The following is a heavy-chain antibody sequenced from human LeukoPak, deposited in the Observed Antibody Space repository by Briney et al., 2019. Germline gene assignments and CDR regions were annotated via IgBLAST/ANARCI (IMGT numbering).Heavy chain of an antibody. V-gene: IGHV4-59*01. D-gene: IGHD6-13*01. CDR3: ARGPGIAAAFDY. Sequence: SETLSLTCAVYGGSFSGYYWSWIRQPPGKGLEWIGYIYYSGSTNYNPSLKSRVTISVDTSKNQFSLKLSSVTAADTAVYYCARGPGIAAAFDYWGQGTLVTVSS. J-gene: IGHJ4*02. CDR2: IYYSGST. CDR1: GGSFSGYY.